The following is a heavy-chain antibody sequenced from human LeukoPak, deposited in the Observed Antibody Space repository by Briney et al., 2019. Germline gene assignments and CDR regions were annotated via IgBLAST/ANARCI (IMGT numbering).Heavy chain of an antibody. CDR1: GFTFNKYG. CDR3: ARDRGSDDPIDY. Sequence: GGSLTLSCAASGFTFNKYGMHWVRQAPGKGLEWVAVICHDGRNKYYADSVKGRFTIFRENSKNTLYLQLNSLRAEDTAVYYCARDRGSDDPIDYWGQGTLVTVSS. J-gene: IGHJ4*02. CDR2: ICHDGRNK. V-gene: IGHV3-33*01. D-gene: IGHD2-15*01.